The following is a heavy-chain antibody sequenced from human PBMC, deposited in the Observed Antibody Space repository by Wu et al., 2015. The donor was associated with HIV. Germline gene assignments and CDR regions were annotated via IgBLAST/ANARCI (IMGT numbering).Heavy chain of an antibody. Sequence: QVQLVQSGAEVKKPGASVKVSCKASGYTFINYYMHWVRQAPGQGLEWMGWINPNSGDTNYAQKFQGRVTMTRDTSISTAYMDLSGLRSDDTAVYYCARSDWLLVDHDGLDIWGQGTLVSVSS. CDR3: ARSDWLLVDHDGLDI. J-gene: IGHJ3*02. D-gene: IGHD3/OR15-3a*01. CDR2: INPNSGDT. CDR1: GYTFINYY. V-gene: IGHV1-2*02.